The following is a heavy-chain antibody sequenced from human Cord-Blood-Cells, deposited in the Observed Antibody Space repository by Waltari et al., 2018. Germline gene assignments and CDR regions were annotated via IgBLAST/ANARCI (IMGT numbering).Heavy chain of an antibody. CDR3: ASSPRIYSGYDVDY. Sequence: QVQLQESGPGLVKPSETLSLTCAVSGYSISSGYYWGWIRQPPGKGLEWIGSIYHSGSTYYTPSLKSRVTISVDTSKNQFSLKLSSVTAADTAVYYCASSPRIYSGYDVDYWGQGTLVTVSS. CDR1: GYSISSGYY. D-gene: IGHD5-12*01. V-gene: IGHV4-38-2*01. J-gene: IGHJ4*02. CDR2: IYHSGST.